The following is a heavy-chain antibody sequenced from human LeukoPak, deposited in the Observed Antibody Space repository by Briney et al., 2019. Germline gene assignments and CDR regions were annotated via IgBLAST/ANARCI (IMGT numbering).Heavy chain of an antibody. V-gene: IGHV3-74*01. Sequence: HSGGSLRLSCGASGFTFSNYWMHWVRQAPGKGLVWVSRISSDGSTTNYADSVKGRFTISRDNAKNSLYLQMNSLRAEDTAVYYCARERDSSGWHYYYGMDVWGQGTTVTVSS. CDR1: GFTFSNYW. CDR2: ISSDGSTT. CDR3: ARERDSSGWHYYYGMDV. D-gene: IGHD6-19*01. J-gene: IGHJ6*02.